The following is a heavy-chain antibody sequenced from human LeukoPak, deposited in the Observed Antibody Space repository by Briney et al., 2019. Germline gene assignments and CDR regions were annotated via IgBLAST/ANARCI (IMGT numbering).Heavy chain of an antibody. CDR1: GFSFSNYA. CDR3: AREYCTTNNCYNWGLGY. Sequence: GGSLRLSCAASGFSFSNYAMSWVRQAPARGPEWVSSIRGGGETFYADSVKGRFTLSRDDSRNTVYLQMDSLRTEDMAVYYSAREYCTTNNCYNWGLGYWGQGTLVTVSS. D-gene: IGHD2-2*02. CDR2: IRGGGET. V-gene: IGHV3-23*01. J-gene: IGHJ4*02.